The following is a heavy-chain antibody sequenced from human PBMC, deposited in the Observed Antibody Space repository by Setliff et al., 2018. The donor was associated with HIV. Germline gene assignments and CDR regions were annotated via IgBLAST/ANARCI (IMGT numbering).Heavy chain of an antibody. D-gene: IGHD2-15*01. J-gene: IGHJ6*02. Sequence: GGSLRLSCAASGFTFSDYYMSWIRQAPGKGLEWVSYISSSGSTIYYADSVKGRFTISRDNAKNSLYLQMNSLRAEDTAVYYCARETEYCSGGSCYSNGMDVWGQGTTVTVSS. V-gene: IGHV3-11*04. CDR1: GFTFSDYY. CDR3: ARETEYCSGGSCYSNGMDV. CDR2: ISSSGSTI.